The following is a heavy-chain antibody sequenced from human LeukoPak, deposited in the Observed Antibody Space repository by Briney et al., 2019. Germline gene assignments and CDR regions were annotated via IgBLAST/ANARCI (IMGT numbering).Heavy chain of an antibody. J-gene: IGHJ4*02. CDR2: INPNSGGT. Sequence: ASVKVSCTASGYXFTGYYMHWVRQAPGQGLEWVGWINPNSGGTNYAQKFQGRVTMTRDTSISTAYMELSRLRSDDTAVYYCARDPVGYCSGGSCYGYYFDYWGQGTLVTVSS. V-gene: IGHV1-2*02. CDR1: GYXFTGYY. CDR3: ARDPVGYCSGGSCYGYYFDY. D-gene: IGHD2-15*01.